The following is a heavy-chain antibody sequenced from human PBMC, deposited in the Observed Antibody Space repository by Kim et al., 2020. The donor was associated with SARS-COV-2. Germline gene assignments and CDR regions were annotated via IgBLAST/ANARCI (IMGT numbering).Heavy chain of an antibody. CDR2: IYPGDSDT. CDR3: ARWGVRGTTAYYYYYGMDV. D-gene: IGHD4-17*01. Sequence: GESLKISCKGSGYSFTSYWIGWVRQMPGKGLEWMGIIYPGDSDTRYSPSFQGQVTISADKSISTAYLQWSSLKASDTAMYYCARWGVRGTTAYYYYYGMDVWGQGTTVTVSS. J-gene: IGHJ6*02. CDR1: GYSFTSYW. V-gene: IGHV5-51*01.